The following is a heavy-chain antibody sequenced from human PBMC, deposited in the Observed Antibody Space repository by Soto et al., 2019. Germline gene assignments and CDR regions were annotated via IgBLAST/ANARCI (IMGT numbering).Heavy chain of an antibody. CDR2: VDTGNGNT. V-gene: IGHV1-3*04. CDR3: GGNARGVPRGVKARLIAPLYY. Sequence: QVQLVQSGAEVKKPGASVKVSCKASGYTFTSYAIHWVRQAPGQSLEWMGWVDTGNGNTKYSQKFQGRVTITRDTSAKTTDRGGGRRRCEDTAAFYCGGNARGVPRGVKARLIAPLYYGDQGPL. D-gene: IGHD2-21*01. J-gene: IGHJ4*02. CDR1: GYTFTSYA.